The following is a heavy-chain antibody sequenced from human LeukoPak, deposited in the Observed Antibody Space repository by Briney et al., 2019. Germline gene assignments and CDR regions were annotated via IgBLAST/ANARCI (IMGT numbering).Heavy chain of an antibody. CDR3: ARSPDILTGEKFDY. D-gene: IGHD3-9*01. CDR2: MNPKSGGT. CDR1: GYTFTGYY. V-gene: IGHV1-2*02. Sequence: GASVKVSCKASGYTFTGYYVHWVRQAPGQGLEWMGWMNPKSGGTNYAQKFEARVTMNWDTSISTAYMELSRLRFDDTAVYYCARSPDILTGEKFDYWGQGTLVTVSS. J-gene: IGHJ4*02.